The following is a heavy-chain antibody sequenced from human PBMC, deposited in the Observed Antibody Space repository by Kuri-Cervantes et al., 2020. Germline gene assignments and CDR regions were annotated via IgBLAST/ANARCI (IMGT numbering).Heavy chain of an antibody. Sequence: GESLKISCAASGFTFSSYAMHWVRQAPGKGLEWVAFIRNDGSYEYYADSVKGRLTISRDNSKNILYLQMNSLRAEDTALYYCAKDMVFSIAPFDYWGQGTLVTVSS. CDR3: AKDMVFSIAPFDY. D-gene: IGHD2-8*01. CDR2: IRNDGSYE. V-gene: IGHV3-30*02. J-gene: IGHJ4*02. CDR1: GFTFSSYA.